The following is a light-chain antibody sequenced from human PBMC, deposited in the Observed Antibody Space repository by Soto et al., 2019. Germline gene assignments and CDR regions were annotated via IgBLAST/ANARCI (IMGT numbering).Light chain of an antibody. Sequence: DIQMTQSPSTLSASVGDRVTITCRASQSISSRLTWYQQKPGKAPQLLIFDASSLKGGVPSRFSGSGSGTEFTLTVSSLQPDDFATYDCQQYNSYPWTFGQGTKVEIK. J-gene: IGKJ1*01. CDR3: QQYNSYPWT. CDR1: QSISSR. CDR2: DAS. V-gene: IGKV1-5*01.